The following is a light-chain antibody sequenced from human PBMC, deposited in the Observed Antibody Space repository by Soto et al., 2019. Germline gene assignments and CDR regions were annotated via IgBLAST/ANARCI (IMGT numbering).Light chain of an antibody. Sequence: DIQMTQSPSSLSASIGDRVTVTCRTSQDISNYLAWYQQKPGKVPKLLIYAASTLQLGVPSRFSGSGSGTDFTLTISRLEPEDFAVYYCQQYGSSRTFGQGTKVDIK. V-gene: IGKV1-27*01. CDR1: QDISNY. J-gene: IGKJ1*01. CDR3: QQYGSSRT. CDR2: AAS.